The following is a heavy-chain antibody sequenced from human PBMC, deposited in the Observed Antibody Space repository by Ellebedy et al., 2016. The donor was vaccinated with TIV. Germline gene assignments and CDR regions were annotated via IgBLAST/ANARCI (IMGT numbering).Heavy chain of an antibody. CDR1: GFTFSTYA. CDR2: ISNSGGTT. V-gene: IGHV3-23*01. CDR3: AKDQVGGDGRWVFDL. Sequence: GESLKISCAASGFTFSTYAMGWVRQAPGKGLEWVSSISNSGGTTYYTDSVGGRFIISRDNSKKTLYLQMNSLRAEDTAVYYCAKDQVGGDGRWVFDLWGQGTMVTVSS. J-gene: IGHJ3*01. D-gene: IGHD3-16*01.